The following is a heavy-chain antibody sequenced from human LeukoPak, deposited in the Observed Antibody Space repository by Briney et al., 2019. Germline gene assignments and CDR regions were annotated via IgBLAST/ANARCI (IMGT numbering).Heavy chain of an antibody. V-gene: IGHV4-61*01. CDR3: ARVRESSGYYYNDY. D-gene: IGHD3-22*01. J-gene: IGHJ4*02. CDR1: GGSVSSGSYY. CDR2: IYYSGST. Sequence: PSETLSLTCTVSGGSVSSGSYYWSWIRQPPGKGLEWIGYIYYSGSTNYNPSLKSRVTISVDTSKNQFSLKLSSVTAADTAVYYCARVRESSGYYYNDYWGQGTLVTVSS.